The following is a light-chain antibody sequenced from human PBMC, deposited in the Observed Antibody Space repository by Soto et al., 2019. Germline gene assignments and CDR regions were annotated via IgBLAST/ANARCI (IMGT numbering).Light chain of an antibody. CDR1: SSDVGGYNY. CDR2: EVS. V-gene: IGLV2-14*01. J-gene: IGLJ1*01. Sequence: VLTQPASVSGSPGQSITISCTGTSSDVGGYNYVSWYQQHPGKAPKLMIYEVSNRPSGVSNRFSGSKSGNTASLTISGLQAEDEADYYCSSYTSSSTPKVFGTGTKVTVL. CDR3: SSYTSSSTPKV.